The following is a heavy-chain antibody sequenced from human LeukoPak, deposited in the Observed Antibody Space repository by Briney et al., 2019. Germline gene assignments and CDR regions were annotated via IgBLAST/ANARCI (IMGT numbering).Heavy chain of an antibody. J-gene: IGHJ6*03. Sequence: SETLSLTCTVSGGSISSSSYYWGWIRQPPGKGLEWIGSIYYSGSTNYNPSLKSRVTISVDTSKNQFSLKLSSVTAADTAVYYCARVKGGGNYDFWSGYSSRYYYYMDVWGKGTTVTVSS. D-gene: IGHD3-3*01. CDR2: IYYSGST. V-gene: IGHV4-39*07. CDR3: ARVKGGGNYDFWSGYSSRYYYYMDV. CDR1: GGSISSSSYY.